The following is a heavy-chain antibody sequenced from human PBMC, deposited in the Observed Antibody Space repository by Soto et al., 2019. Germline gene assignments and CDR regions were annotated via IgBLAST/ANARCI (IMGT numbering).Heavy chain of an antibody. CDR1: GFTFSSYG. CDR2: IWYDGSNK. Sequence: PGGSLRLSCAASGFTFSSYGMHWVRQAPGKGLEWVAVIWYDGSNKYYADSVKGRFTISRDNSKNTLYLQMNSLRAEDTAVYYCASGGYYDSSGKFDYWGQGTLVTVSS. D-gene: IGHD3-22*01. CDR3: ASGGYYDSSGKFDY. V-gene: IGHV3-33*01. J-gene: IGHJ4*02.